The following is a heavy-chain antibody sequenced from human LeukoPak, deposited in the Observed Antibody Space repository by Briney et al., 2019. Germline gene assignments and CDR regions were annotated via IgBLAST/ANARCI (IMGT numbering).Heavy chain of an antibody. V-gene: IGHV4-4*07. D-gene: IGHD6-13*01. J-gene: IGHJ5*02. CDR2: IYTSGST. Sequence: SSTLSLTFTVAGGSISSYYWSWIRPPAGKGLEWIGRIYTSGSTNYNPSLKSRVTMSVDTSKNQFSLKLSSVTAADTAVYYCAAAAGRYNWFDPWGQGTLVTVSS. CDR3: AAAAGRYNWFDP. CDR1: GGSISSYY.